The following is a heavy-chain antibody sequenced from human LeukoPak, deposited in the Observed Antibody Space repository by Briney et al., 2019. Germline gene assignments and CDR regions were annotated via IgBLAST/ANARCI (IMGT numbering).Heavy chain of an antibody. D-gene: IGHD2-8*01. CDR2: IRSKAYGGTT. Sequence: GGSLRLSCTASGFNFGDYAMSWFRQAPGKGLEWVGFIRSKAYGGTTEYAASVKGRFTISRDDSKSIAYLQMNSLKTEDTAVYYCTRDRMGYYYGMDVWGQGTTVTVSS. CDR1: GFNFGDYA. V-gene: IGHV3-49*03. J-gene: IGHJ6*02. CDR3: TRDRMGYYYGMDV.